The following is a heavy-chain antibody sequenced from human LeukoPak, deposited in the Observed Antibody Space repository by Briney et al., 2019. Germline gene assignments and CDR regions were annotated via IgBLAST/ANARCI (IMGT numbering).Heavy chain of an antibody. Sequence: ESLKISCEASGYTFSNYWIGWVRQMPGKGLEWMGIIYPDDSDTKYSPSFQGQVTISADKSISTAYLQWSSLKASDTAMYYCARSHDSSGYYYLIWGQGTLVTVSS. CDR1: GYTFSNYW. CDR3: ARSHDSSGYYYLI. CDR2: IYPDDSDT. V-gene: IGHV5-51*01. J-gene: IGHJ4*02. D-gene: IGHD3-22*01.